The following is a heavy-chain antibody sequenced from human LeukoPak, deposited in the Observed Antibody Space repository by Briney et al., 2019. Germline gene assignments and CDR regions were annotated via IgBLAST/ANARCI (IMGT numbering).Heavy chain of an antibody. CDR3: ARVRYCSSTSCYKNEYYFDY. D-gene: IGHD2-2*02. Sequence: PSETLSLTCTVSGGSISSGGYYWSWIRQHPGKGLEWIGYIYYSGSTYYNPSLKSRVTISVDTSKNQFSLKLSSVTAADTAVYYCARVRYCSSTSCYKNEYYFDYWGQGTLVTVSS. V-gene: IGHV4-31*03. CDR2: IYYSGST. J-gene: IGHJ4*02. CDR1: GGSISSGGYY.